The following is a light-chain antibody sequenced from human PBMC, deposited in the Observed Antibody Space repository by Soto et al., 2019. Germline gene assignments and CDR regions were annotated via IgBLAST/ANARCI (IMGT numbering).Light chain of an antibody. V-gene: IGKV3-20*01. CDR2: VEC. CDR1: QSVSSSF. CDR3: QQYDSSPWT. Sequence: MVLTQSPGTLSSSPGERATLSCRASQSVSSSFLAWYQLKPGQAPRLLIDVECSRATGIPDRFNGSGSGADFTLTISRLEPEDFAVYYCQQYDSSPWTFGQGTKVEIK. J-gene: IGKJ1*01.